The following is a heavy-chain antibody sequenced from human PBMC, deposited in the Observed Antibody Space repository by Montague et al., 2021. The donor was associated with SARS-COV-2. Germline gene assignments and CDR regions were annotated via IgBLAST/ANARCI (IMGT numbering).Heavy chain of an antibody. Sequence: SETLSLTCSVSGGLTSHYHWSWIWQPHGKGLERNGYINYNGETHHNPSLNGRVTLSVGTSKNQFTLSVMSVTPDDTAVYFCATYREGYGGKGTWGQGTLVTVSS. V-gene: IGHV4-59*03. J-gene: IGHJ4*02. CDR3: ATYREGYGGKGT. CDR1: GGLTSHYH. CDR2: INYNGET. D-gene: IGHD4-23*01.